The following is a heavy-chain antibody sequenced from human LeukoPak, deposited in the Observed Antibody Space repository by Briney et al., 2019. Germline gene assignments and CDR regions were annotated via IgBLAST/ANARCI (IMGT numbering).Heavy chain of an antibody. V-gene: IGHV3-23*01. J-gene: IGHJ4*02. CDR3: VKFVHLDYYDSSGYSDY. CDR1: GFTFSSYA. Sequence: PEGSLRLSCAASGFTFSSYAMSWVRQAPGKGLEWVSGISGRGDYTYYADSVKGRFTISRDNSRNTLYLQMNSLRAEDTAVYYCVKFVHLDYYDSSGYSDYWGQGTLVTVSS. CDR2: ISGRGDYT. D-gene: IGHD3-22*01.